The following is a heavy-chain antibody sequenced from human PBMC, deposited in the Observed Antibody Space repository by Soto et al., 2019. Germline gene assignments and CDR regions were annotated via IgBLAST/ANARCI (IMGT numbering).Heavy chain of an antibody. CDR1: GFTFSSYS. CDR3: ASSSYSSSWYSHYYYYGMDV. Sequence: EVQLVESGGGLVQPGGSLRLSCAASGFTFSSYSMNWVRQAPGKGLEWGSYISSSSSTIYYPDSVKGRFTISRDNAKNSLYLQMNSLRDEDTAVYYCASSSYSSSWYSHYYYYGMDVWGQGTTVTVSS. V-gene: IGHV3-48*02. D-gene: IGHD6-13*01. J-gene: IGHJ6*02. CDR2: ISSSSSTI.